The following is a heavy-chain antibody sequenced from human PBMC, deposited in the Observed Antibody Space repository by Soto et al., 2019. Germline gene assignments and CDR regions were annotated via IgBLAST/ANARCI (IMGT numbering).Heavy chain of an antibody. CDR3: ARAVKDFWSGYTDYYYGMDV. D-gene: IGHD3-3*01. Sequence: ASVKVSCKASGGTFSSYAISWVRQAPGQGLEWMGGIIPIFGTANYAQKFQGRVTITADESTSTAYMELSSLRSEDTAVYYCARAVKDFWSGYTDYYYGMDVWGQGTTVTVSS. CDR1: GGTFSSYA. CDR2: IIPIFGTA. J-gene: IGHJ6*02. V-gene: IGHV1-69*13.